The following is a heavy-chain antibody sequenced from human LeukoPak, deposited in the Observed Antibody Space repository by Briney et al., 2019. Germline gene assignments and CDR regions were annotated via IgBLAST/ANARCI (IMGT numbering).Heavy chain of an antibody. CDR1: GYSFTSYW. CDR3: ARCKAVAGTINAFDF. J-gene: IGHJ3*01. D-gene: IGHD6-19*01. CDR2: NYPGDSEA. V-gene: IGHV5-51*01. Sequence: GESLKISCKGSGYSFTSYWIGWVRQMPGKDLEWMGINYPGDSEARYSPSFQGQVTISADKSISTAHLQWSSLKASDTAMYYCARCKAVAGTINAFDFWGQGTMVTVSS.